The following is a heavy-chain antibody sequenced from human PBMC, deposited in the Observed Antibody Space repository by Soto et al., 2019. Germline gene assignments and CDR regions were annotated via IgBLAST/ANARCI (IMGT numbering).Heavy chain of an antibody. J-gene: IGHJ1*01. CDR2: ISGYNGNT. V-gene: IGHV1-18*01. D-gene: IGHD6-13*01. Sequence: ASVKVSCRASGYTFTNYGISWVRQAPGQGPEWMGWISGYNGNTNYVQTLQDRLTMTTDTSTSTAYMELRSLRSDDTAVYYCARGGSSRSAEYYQHWGQGTLVTVSS. CDR3: ARGGSSRSAEYYQH. CDR1: GYTFTNYG.